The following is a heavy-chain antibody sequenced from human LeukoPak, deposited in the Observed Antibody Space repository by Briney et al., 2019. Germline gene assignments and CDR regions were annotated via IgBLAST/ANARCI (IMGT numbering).Heavy chain of an antibody. V-gene: IGHV4-39*01. J-gene: IGHJ4*02. CDR2: IYYSGST. CDR3: ARRNFVGRWYYFDY. CDR1: GGSISSSSYY. Sequence: PSETLSLTCTVSGGSISSSSYYWGWIRQPPGKGLEWIGSIYYSGSTYYNPSLKSRVTISVDTSKNQFSLRLSSVTAADTAVYYCARRNFVGRWYYFDYWGQGTLVTVSS. D-gene: IGHD2-21*01.